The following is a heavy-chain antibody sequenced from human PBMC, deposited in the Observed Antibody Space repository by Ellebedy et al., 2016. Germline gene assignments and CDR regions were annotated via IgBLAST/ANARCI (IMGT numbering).Heavy chain of an antibody. V-gene: IGHV3-23*01. CDR2: LYGSGGST. Sequence: GESLKISCAASGFTFGTYAMNWVRQAPGKGLEWVSGLYGSGGSTFYGDSVRGRFTISRDNSKNSLSLQMNSLRAEDSAVYFCGATPWPDYHFYGMDVWGPGTTVTVSS. CDR1: GFTFGTYA. J-gene: IGHJ6*02. CDR3: GATPWPDYHFYGMDV.